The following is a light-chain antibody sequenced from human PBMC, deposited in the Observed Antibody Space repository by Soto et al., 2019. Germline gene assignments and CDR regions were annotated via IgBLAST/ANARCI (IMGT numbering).Light chain of an antibody. V-gene: IGKV3-20*01. CDR1: QSVSSSY. J-gene: IGKJ3*01. CDR3: QQYGSSPFT. Sequence: EIVLTQSPGTLSLSPGERATLSCRASQSVSSSYLAWYQQKPGQAPRLLIYGASSRATGIPDRFSGSGSGTDFTLTISRLEPEDFAVYYCQQYGSSPFTFGPGTKAAI. CDR2: GAS.